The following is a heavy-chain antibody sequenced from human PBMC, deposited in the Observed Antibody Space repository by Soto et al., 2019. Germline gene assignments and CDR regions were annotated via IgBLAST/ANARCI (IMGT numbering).Heavy chain of an antibody. J-gene: IGHJ6*02. Sequence: ASVKVSCKASGFTFTSSAVQWVRQARGQRLEWIGWIVVGSGNTNYAQKFQERVTITRDMSTSTAYMELSSLRSEDTAVYYCAAVPAGAFPLLSYYGMDVWGQGTTVTVSS. CDR1: GFTFTSSA. V-gene: IGHV1-58*01. D-gene: IGHD1-26*01. CDR3: AAVPAGAFPLLSYYGMDV. CDR2: IVVGSGNT.